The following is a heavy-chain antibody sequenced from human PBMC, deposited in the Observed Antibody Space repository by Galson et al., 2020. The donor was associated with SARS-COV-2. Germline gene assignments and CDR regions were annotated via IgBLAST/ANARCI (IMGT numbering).Heavy chain of an antibody. Sequence: SETLSLTCAVSGYSISSGYYWGWIRQPPGKGLEWIGSIYHSGSTYYNPSLKSRVTISVDTSKNQFSLKLSSVTAADTAVYYCARPKSTYYDFWSGYYYDAFDIWGQGTMVTVSS. J-gene: IGHJ3*02. CDR2: IYHSGST. CDR1: GYSISSGYY. D-gene: IGHD3-3*01. V-gene: IGHV4-38-2*01. CDR3: ARPKSTYYDFWSGYYYDAFDI.